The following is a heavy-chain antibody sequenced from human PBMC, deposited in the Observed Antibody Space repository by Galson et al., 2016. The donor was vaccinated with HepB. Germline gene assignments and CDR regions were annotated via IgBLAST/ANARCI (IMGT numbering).Heavy chain of an antibody. CDR3: ARAGVDLQRYFYGMDV. V-gene: IGHV1-2*04. CDR2: INCNTGAS. J-gene: IGHJ6*02. D-gene: IGHD5-12*01. Sequence: SVKVSCKASEYKFSDYYIHWVRQVPGRGLEWMGWINCNTGASKTTQKFQDWVTLTRDKSISTAYMEMSRLKSDDTAVYYCARAGVDLQRYFYGMDVWGQGATVTVSS. CDR1: EYKFSDYY.